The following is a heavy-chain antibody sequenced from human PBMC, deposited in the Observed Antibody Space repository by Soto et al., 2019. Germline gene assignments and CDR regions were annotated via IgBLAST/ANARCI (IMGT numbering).Heavy chain of an antibody. CDR2: INHSGST. V-gene: IGHV4-34*01. Sequence: QVQLQQWGAGLLKPSETLSLTCAVYGGSFSGYYWTWIRQPPGTGLGWIGEINHSGSTNYNPSLKRQGTISVYTSKNQSSLKLTSGTAADTAVYQCARDKITGLFDYWGQGTLVTVSS. CDR1: GGSFSGYY. CDR3: ARDKITGLFDY. D-gene: IGHD2-8*02. J-gene: IGHJ4*02.